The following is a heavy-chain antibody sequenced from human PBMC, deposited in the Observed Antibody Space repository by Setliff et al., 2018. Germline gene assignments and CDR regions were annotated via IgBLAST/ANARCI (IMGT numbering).Heavy chain of an antibody. J-gene: IGHJ6*03. CDR2: IYPDDSDT. Sequence: GESLKISCRGSGYNFASYWIAWVRQMPGKGLEWMGIIYPDDSDTRYSPSFQGQVTISADKSISTAYLQWSSLKASDTAMYYCARQIGSSLSHFYYYMDVWGKGTTVTVSS. CDR1: GYNFASYW. CDR3: ARQIGSSLSHFYYYMDV. V-gene: IGHV5-51*01. D-gene: IGHD6-19*01.